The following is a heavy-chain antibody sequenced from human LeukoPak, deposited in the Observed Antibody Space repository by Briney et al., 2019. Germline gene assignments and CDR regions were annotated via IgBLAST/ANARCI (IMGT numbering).Heavy chain of an antibody. J-gene: IGHJ6*04. CDR2: ISSSSSYI. CDR1: GFTFSSYS. V-gene: IGHV3-21*01. Sequence: GGSLRLSCAASGFTFSSYSMNWVRQAPGKGLEWVSSISSSSSYIYYADSVKGRFTISRDNAKNSLYLQMNSLRAEDTAVYYCARDLVATVVDVWGKGTTVTVPS. CDR3: ARDLVATVVDV. D-gene: IGHD5-12*01.